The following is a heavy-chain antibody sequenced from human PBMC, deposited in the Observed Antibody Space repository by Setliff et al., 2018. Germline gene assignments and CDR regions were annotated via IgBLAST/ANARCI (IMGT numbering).Heavy chain of an antibody. J-gene: IGHJ4*02. CDR3: RLWFGELLRDY. V-gene: IGHV3-30*02. D-gene: IGHD3-10*01. CDR1: GFSLNSFR. Sequence: PGGSLRLSCAASGFSLNSFRMTWIRQPPGKGLEWVAFIGNDGSNKYYADSVKGRFTISRGTSKNTLYLQMSSLRPEDTAVYYCRLWFGELLRDYWGQGTLVTVSS. CDR2: IGNDGSNK.